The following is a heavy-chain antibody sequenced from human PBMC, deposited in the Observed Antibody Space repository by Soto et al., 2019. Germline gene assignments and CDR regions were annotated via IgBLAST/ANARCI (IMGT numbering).Heavy chain of an antibody. CDR2: IYYSGST. D-gene: IGHD4-17*01. Sequence: QLQLQESGPGLVKPAETLSLTCTVSGGSISSSRYYWVWIRQPPGKVLEWIGSIYYSGSTYYNPSFKSRVTMSVNTSKNQFPLKLTSVTAADTAVYYCASWNYYGDNLRNWFDPWRQGTLVTVSS. J-gene: IGHJ5*02. V-gene: IGHV4-39*01. CDR1: GGSISSSRYY. CDR3: ASWNYYGDNLRNWFDP.